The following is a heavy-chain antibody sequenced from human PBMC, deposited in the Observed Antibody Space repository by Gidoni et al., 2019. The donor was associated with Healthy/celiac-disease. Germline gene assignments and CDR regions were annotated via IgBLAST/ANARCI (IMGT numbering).Heavy chain of an antibody. CDR1: RFNSRSYW. J-gene: IGHJ4*02. Sequence: EVQLVESGGGLVQPGGSLRLSCATTRFNSRSYWMSWVRQAPGKGLEWVANIKQDGSEKYYWDSVKGRFTISRDNAKNSLYLQKNSLRAEDTAVYYCARALGYCSGGSCYSGYWGQGTLVTVSS. CDR2: IKQDGSEK. V-gene: IGHV3-7*04. CDR3: ARALGYCSGGSCYSGY. D-gene: IGHD2-15*01.